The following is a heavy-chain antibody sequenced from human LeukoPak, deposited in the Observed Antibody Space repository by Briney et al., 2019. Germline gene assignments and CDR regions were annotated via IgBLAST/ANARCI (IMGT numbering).Heavy chain of an antibody. CDR3: ARVRWGGFDY. V-gene: IGHV3-7*01. Sequence: GGSLRLSCKGSGFTFTANWMSWVRQGPGQGLEWVASIKQDGSETYYVDSVKGRFTISRDNAKNSLYLQMNSLRAEDTAVYYCARVRWGGFDYWGQGTLVTVSS. CDR1: GFTFTANW. CDR2: IKQDGSET. J-gene: IGHJ4*02. D-gene: IGHD4-23*01.